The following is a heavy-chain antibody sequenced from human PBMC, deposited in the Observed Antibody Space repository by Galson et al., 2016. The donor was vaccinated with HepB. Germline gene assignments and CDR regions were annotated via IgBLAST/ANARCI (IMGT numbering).Heavy chain of an antibody. J-gene: IGHJ4*02. V-gene: IGHV3-9*01. D-gene: IGHD6-19*01. CDR3: VKDEGIVVSGNGNAELEY. CDR1: GFTFADYA. CDR2: ITWNSGSL. Sequence: SLRLSCAASGFTFADYAMHWVRQAPGKGLEWVSGITWNSGSLAYVDSVKGRFTISRDNAKNSLYLQMNSLRSEDTALYYCVKDEGIVVSGNGNAELEYWGQGTLVTVSS.